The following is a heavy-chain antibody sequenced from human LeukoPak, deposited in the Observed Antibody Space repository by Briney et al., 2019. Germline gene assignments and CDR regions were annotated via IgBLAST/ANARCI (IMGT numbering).Heavy chain of an antibody. V-gene: IGHV1-46*01. CDR2: INPTGDST. Sequence: GASVKVSCKASGYTFTSYYMHWVRQAPGQGLEWMGLINPTGDSTGYAQKFQGRVTMTRDMSTTTVYMELSSLRSEDTAVYYCLSAGTFFWDDYWGQGTLVTVSS. D-gene: IGHD6-13*01. J-gene: IGHJ4*02. CDR3: LSAGTFFWDDY. CDR1: GYTFTSYY.